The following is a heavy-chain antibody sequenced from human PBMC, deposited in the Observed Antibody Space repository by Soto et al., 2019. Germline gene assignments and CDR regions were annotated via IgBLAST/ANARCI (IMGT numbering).Heavy chain of an antibody. J-gene: IGHJ4*02. CDR3: ARGTSHYNYVHVWY. Sequence: EVQLVESGGGLVKPGGSLRLSCAASGFTFSSYWMSWVRQAPGKALECVANIKQDGRETYYVDSVKGRFTISRDNANSALYLQMDSLGAEDTAVYYCARGTSHYNYVHVWYWGQGTHVIVSS. D-gene: IGHD3-16*01. CDR2: IKQDGRET. V-gene: IGHV3-7*03. CDR1: GFTFSSYW.